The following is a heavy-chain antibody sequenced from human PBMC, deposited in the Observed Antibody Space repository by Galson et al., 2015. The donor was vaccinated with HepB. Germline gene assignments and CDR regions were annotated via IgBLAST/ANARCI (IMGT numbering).Heavy chain of an antibody. CDR2: INPSGGST. Sequence: SVKVSCKASGYTFTGYYMHWVRQAPGQGLEWMGIINPSGGSTSYAQKFQGRVTMTRDTSTSTVYMGLSSLRSEDTAVYYCARKRQLGFDYWGQGTLVTVSS. J-gene: IGHJ4*02. V-gene: IGHV1-46*01. D-gene: IGHD6-13*01. CDR3: ARKRQLGFDY. CDR1: GYTFTGYY.